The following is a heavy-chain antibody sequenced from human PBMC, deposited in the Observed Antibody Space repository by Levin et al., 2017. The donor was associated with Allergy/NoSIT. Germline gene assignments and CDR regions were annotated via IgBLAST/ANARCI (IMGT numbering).Heavy chain of an antibody. Sequence: SGGSLRLSCAASGFTFDDYAMHWVRQAPGKGLEWVSGISWNSGSIGYADSVKGRFTISRDNAKNSLYLQMNSLRAEDTALYYCAKFGQWRDQTVWYFDLWGRGTLVTVSS. CDR2: ISWNSGSI. J-gene: IGHJ2*01. CDR3: AKFGQWRDQTVWYFDL. D-gene: IGHD6-19*01. CDR1: GFTFDDYA. V-gene: IGHV3-9*01.